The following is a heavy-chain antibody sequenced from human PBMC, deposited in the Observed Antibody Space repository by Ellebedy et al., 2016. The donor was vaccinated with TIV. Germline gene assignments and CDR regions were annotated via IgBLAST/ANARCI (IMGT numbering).Heavy chain of an antibody. V-gene: IGHV3-23*01. CDR1: GFTFSSYA. D-gene: IGHD5-12*01. J-gene: IGHJ4*02. CDR2: ISGSGSST. Sequence: GESLKISCAASGFTFSSYAMSWVRQAPGKGLEWVSAISGSGSSTYYADSVKGRFTISRGNSKNTLYLQMNSLRAEDTAVYYCAKGWLRYFDYWGQGTLVTVSS. CDR3: AKGWLRYFDY.